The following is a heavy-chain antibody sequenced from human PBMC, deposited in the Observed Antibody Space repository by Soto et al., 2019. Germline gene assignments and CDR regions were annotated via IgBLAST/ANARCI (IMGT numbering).Heavy chain of an antibody. Sequence: VGSLRLSCAASGFTFSSYAMSWVRQAPGKGLEWVSAISGSGGSTYYADSVKGRFTISRDNSKNTLYLQMNSLRAEDTAVYYCAKGAPKVGATRGYFDYWGQGTLVTVSS. D-gene: IGHD1-26*01. CDR1: GFTFSSYA. CDR3: AKGAPKVGATRGYFDY. V-gene: IGHV3-23*01. CDR2: ISGSGGST. J-gene: IGHJ4*02.